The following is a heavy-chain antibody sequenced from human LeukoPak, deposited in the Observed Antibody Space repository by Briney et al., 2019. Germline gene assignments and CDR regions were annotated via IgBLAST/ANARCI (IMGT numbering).Heavy chain of an antibody. D-gene: IGHD1-14*01. J-gene: IGHJ4*02. CDR3: ARPSGGTPFKRFDY. CDR2: IGHNGTT. Sequence: SETLTLTCAVYVGSFSDYNWTWIRQPPGKGLEWIGEIGHNGTTNYNPSLKGRVTISLDTSKNQFSLKLTSVTAADTAVYYCARPSGGTPFKRFDYWGEGTLVTASS. CDR1: VGSFSDYN. V-gene: IGHV4-34*01.